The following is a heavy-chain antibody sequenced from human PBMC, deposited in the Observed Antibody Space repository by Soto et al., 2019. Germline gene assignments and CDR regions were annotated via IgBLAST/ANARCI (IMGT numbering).Heavy chain of an antibody. CDR1: GGTFSNYA. CDR3: ARERSVGYCITTTCPKPFYYSAMDV. D-gene: IGHD2-2*01. CDR2: FIPIFGTP. Sequence: QVQLVQSGAEVKKPGSSVKVSCKASGGTFSNYAFSWVRQAPGQGLEWMGGFIPIFGTPNYAQKFQGRVTVTAAISTRIVYMELSSLRSEDTAVYYCARERSVGYCITTTCPKPFYYSAMDVWGQGTTVTVSS. V-gene: IGHV1-69*06. J-gene: IGHJ6*02.